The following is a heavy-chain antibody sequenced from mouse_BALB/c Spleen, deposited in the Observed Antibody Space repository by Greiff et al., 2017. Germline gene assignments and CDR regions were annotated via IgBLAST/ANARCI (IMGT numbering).Heavy chain of an antibody. CDR1: GFTFSSYA. J-gene: IGHJ4*01. CDR3: ARVLRQDYAMDY. CDR2: ISSGGSYT. V-gene: IGHV5-9-4*01. D-gene: IGHD1-2*01. Sequence: EVKVVESGGGLVKPGGSLKLSCAASGFTFSSYAMSWVRQSPEKRLEWVAEISSGGSYTYYPDTVTGRFTISRDNAKNTLYLEMSSLRSEDTAMYYCARVLRQDYAMDYWGQGTSVTVAS.